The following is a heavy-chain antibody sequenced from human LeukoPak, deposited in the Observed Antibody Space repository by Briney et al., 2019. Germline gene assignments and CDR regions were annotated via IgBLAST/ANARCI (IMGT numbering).Heavy chain of an antibody. Sequence: GGSLRLSCAASGFTVSGNYMSWVRQAPGKGLEWVSVIYSGGSTYYADSVKGRFTISRDNSKNTLYLQMNSLRAEDTALYYCAKDSIENYYDSSGYYDYWGQGTLVTVSS. CDR3: AKDSIENYYDSSGYYDY. V-gene: IGHV3-53*05. CDR1: GFTVSGNY. D-gene: IGHD3-22*01. CDR2: IYSGGST. J-gene: IGHJ4*02.